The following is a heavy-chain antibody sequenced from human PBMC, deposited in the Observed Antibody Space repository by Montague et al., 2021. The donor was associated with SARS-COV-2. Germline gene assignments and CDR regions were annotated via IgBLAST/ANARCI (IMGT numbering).Heavy chain of an antibody. J-gene: IGHJ6*03. D-gene: IGHD3-10*01. Sequence: SETLSLTCAVHGTSFSGYCWNWIRQPPGKGLEWIGEINHGGSTKYSPSLKSRLTISADTSKNQFSLKLTSVAAADTAVYYCARLRDGVVPFPILGVGPYYSYYYMDDWGRGTTVTVSS. V-gene: IGHV4-34*01. CDR3: ARLRDGVVPFPILGVGPYYSYYYMDD. CDR2: INHGGST. CDR1: GTSFSGYC.